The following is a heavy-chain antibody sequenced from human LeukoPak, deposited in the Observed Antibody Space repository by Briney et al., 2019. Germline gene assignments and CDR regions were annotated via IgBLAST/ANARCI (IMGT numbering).Heavy chain of an antibody. J-gene: IGHJ6*03. CDR3: ARALFRDLGEGYMDV. CDR2: ISAYNGNT. D-gene: IGHD3-16*01. CDR1: GYTFTSYG. V-gene: IGHV1-18*01. Sequence: ASVKVSCKASGYTFTSYGISWVRQAPGQGLEWMGWISAYNGNTNYAQKLQGRVTMTTDTSTSTAYMELRSLRSDDTAVYYCARALFRDLGEGYMDVWGKGTTVTVSS.